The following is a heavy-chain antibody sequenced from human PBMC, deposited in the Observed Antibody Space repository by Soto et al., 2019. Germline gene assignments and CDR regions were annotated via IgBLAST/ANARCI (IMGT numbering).Heavy chain of an antibody. Sequence: PGGSLRLSCAASGFTFSSYGMHWVRQAPGKGLEWVAVIWYDGSNKYYADSVKGRFTISRDNSKNTLYLQMNSLRAEDTAVYYCASLLPLRAEVVPWGQGTMVTVSS. CDR1: GFTFSSYG. J-gene: IGHJ4*02. CDR2: IWYDGSNK. D-gene: IGHD3-22*01. V-gene: IGHV3-33*01. CDR3: ASLLPLRAEVVP.